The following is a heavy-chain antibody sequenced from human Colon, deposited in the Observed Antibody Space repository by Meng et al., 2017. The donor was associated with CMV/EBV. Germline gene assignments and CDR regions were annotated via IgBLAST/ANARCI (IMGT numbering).Heavy chain of an antibody. CDR2: IIPTLGAA. CDR1: AGTFGNYG. CDR3: ARWRTKEVGFSSSWPDY. D-gene: IGHD6-13*01. Sequence: KVSCQASAGTFGNYGVSWIRQAPGQGFEWMGGIIPTLGAATYSKRFQDRVTISADKSMGTVHMDLRSLKSDDTAVYYCARWRTKEVGFSSSWPDYWGQGTLVTVSS. J-gene: IGHJ4*02. V-gene: IGHV1-69*06.